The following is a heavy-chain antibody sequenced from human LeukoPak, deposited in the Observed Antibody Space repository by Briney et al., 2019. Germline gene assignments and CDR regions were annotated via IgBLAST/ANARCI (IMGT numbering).Heavy chain of an antibody. CDR1: GASISSYY. J-gene: IGHJ4*02. D-gene: IGHD6-25*01. V-gene: IGHV4-59*01. CDR2: MYYNGNR. Sequence: SETLSLTCTVSGASISSYYWGWIREPPGKGLEWIGYMYYNGNRNYNPSLKSRVTISLDTPKNQFSLKLNSVTAADTAVYYCAREGSGYFFYWGQGTLVTVSS. CDR3: AREGSGYFFY.